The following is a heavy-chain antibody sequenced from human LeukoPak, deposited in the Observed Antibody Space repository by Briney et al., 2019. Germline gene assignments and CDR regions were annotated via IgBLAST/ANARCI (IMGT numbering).Heavy chain of an antibody. D-gene: IGHD3-16*02. CDR2: MNPNSGNT. J-gene: IGHJ6*03. CDR1: GYTFTSYD. Sequence: GASVKVSCKASGYTFTSYDINWVRQATGQGLEWMGWMNPNSGNTGYAQKFQGRVTITRNTSISTAYMELSSLRSEDTAVYYCARGSKNRNTFLPYYYYYMDVWGKGTTVTVSS. V-gene: IGHV1-8*03. CDR3: ARGSKNRNTFLPYYYYYMDV.